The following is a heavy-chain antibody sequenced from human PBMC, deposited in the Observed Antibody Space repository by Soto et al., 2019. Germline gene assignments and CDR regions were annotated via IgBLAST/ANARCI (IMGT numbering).Heavy chain of an antibody. Sequence: QVQLVQSGAEVKKPGASVKVSCKASGYTFTSYYIHWVRQAPGQGLEWMGVINPSGGSTSYAQNFQGRVTMTRDTSTSTVYMELSSLRSEDTAVYYCVRESTPTRWFDPWGQGTLATVSS. J-gene: IGHJ5*02. CDR3: VRESTPTRWFDP. CDR1: GYTFTSYY. V-gene: IGHV1-46*03. D-gene: IGHD2-2*01. CDR2: INPSGGST.